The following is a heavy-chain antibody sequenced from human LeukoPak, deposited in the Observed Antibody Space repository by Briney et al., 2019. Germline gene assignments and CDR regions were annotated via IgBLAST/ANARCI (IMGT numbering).Heavy chain of an antibody. CDR2: ISGGGDAT. V-gene: IGHV3-23*01. CDR3: AKGHFASSSFFDY. J-gene: IGHJ4*02. D-gene: IGHD6-6*01. CDR1: KFNFA. Sequence: QPGGSLRLSCAASKFNFAMSWVRQTADKRLEWVSAISGGGDATFYTDSVKGRFTISRDNSKNTLYLQMNNLRVEDTAVYYCAKGHFASSSFFDYWGQGTLVTVSS.